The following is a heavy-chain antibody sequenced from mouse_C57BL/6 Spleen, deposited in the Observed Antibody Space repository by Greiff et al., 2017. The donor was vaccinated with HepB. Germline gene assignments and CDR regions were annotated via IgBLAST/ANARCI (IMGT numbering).Heavy chain of an antibody. CDR1: GYTFTDYY. V-gene: IGHV1-26*01. Sequence: VHVKQSGPELVKPGASVKISCKASGYTFTDYYMNWVKQSHGKSLEWIGDINPNNGGTSYNQKFKGKATWTVDKSSSTAYMELRSLTSEDSAVYYCARPDYWGQGTTLTVSS. CDR2: INPNNGGT. CDR3: ARPDY. J-gene: IGHJ2*01.